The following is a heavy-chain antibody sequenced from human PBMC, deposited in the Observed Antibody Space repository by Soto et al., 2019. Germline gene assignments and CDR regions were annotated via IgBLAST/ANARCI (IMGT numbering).Heavy chain of an antibody. CDR1: GFTFSSYS. Sequence: EVQLVESGGGLVKPGGSLRLSCAASGFTFSSYSMNWVRQAPGKGLEWVSSISSSSSYIYYADSVKGRFTISRDSXXNSLYLQMNSLRAEDTAVYYCARDLGHSSSYYFDYWGQGTLVTVSS. V-gene: IGHV3-21*01. J-gene: IGHJ4*02. CDR2: ISSSSSYI. D-gene: IGHD6-6*01. CDR3: ARDLGHSSSYYFDY.